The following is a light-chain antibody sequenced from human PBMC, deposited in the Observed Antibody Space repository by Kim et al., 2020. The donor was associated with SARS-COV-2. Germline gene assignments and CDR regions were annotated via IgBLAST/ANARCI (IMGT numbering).Light chain of an antibody. J-gene: IGLJ2*01. CDR2: DNN. CDR1: RASIGNNY. V-gene: IGLV1-51*01. CDR3: GTWDSSMSAL. Sequence: PGQKVPISCAGARASIGNNYVSWFQQLPGTAPKLLVYDNNKRPSGIPDRFSGSKSGTSATLGITGLQTGDEADYYCGTWDSSMSALFGGGTQLTVL.